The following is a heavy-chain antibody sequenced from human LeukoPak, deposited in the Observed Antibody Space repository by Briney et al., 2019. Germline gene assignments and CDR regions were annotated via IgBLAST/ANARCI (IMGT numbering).Heavy chain of an antibody. Sequence: SETLSLTCTVSGGSISSFYWSWIRQPAGKGLEWIGRIYSSGTTNYNPSLKSRVTMSVDTSKNQFSLRLSSVTAADTAVYYCAGQRYYFDYWGQGNLVTVSS. CDR2: IYSSGTT. V-gene: IGHV4-4*07. CDR3: AGQRYYFDY. CDR1: GGSISSFY. J-gene: IGHJ4*02.